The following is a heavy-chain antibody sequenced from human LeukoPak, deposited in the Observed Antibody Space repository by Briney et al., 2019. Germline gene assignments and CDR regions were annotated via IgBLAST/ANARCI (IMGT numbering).Heavy chain of an antibody. J-gene: IGHJ4*02. CDR2: INHSGST. CDR3: ARAYPRIGKDY. CDR1: GGSFSGYY. D-gene: IGHD2/OR15-2a*01. V-gene: IGHV4-34*01. Sequence: SETLSLSCAVYGGSFSGYYWSWIRQPPGKGLEWIGEINHSGSTNYNPSLKSRVTISVDTSKNQFSLKLSSVTAADTAVYYCARAYPRIGKDYWGQGTLVTVSS.